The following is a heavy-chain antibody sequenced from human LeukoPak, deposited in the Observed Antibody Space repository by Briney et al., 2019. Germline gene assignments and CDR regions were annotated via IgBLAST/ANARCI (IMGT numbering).Heavy chain of an antibody. J-gene: IGHJ4*02. Sequence: TSETLSLTCTVSGGSISSSSYYWGWIRQPPGKGLEWIGSIYYSGSTYYNPSLKSRVTISVDTSKNQFSLKLSSVTAADTAVYYCAGLDIAAAGDGYWGQGTLVTVSS. CDR1: GGSISSSSYY. V-gene: IGHV4-39*07. CDR3: AGLDIAAAGDGY. D-gene: IGHD6-13*01. CDR2: IYYSGST.